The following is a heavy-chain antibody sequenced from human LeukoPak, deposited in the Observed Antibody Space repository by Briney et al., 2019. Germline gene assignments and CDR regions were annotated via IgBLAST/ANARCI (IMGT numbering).Heavy chain of an antibody. V-gene: IGHV4-39*07. J-gene: IGHJ5*02. Sequence: SETLSLTCTVSGGSISSSSYYWGWIRQPPGKGLEWIGSIYYSGSTYYNPSLKSRVTISVDTSKNQFSLKLSSVTAADTAVYYCALYPNGYWFDPWGQGTLVTVSS. CDR2: IYYSGST. CDR3: ALYPNGYWFDP. CDR1: GGSISSSSYY. D-gene: IGHD2-8*01.